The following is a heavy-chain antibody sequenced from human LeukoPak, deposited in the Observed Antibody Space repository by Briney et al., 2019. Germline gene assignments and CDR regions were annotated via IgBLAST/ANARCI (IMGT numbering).Heavy chain of an antibody. J-gene: IGHJ4*02. CDR2: IIPIFGTA. D-gene: IGHD6-19*01. CDR3: AGEARSGWPTVEY. Sequence: SVKVSCKASGGTFSSYAISWVRQAPGQGLEWMGGIIPIFGTANYAQKFQGRVTITTDESTSTAYMELSSLRSEDRAVYYCAGEARSGWPTVEYWGQGTLVTVSS. CDR1: GGTFSSYA. V-gene: IGHV1-69*05.